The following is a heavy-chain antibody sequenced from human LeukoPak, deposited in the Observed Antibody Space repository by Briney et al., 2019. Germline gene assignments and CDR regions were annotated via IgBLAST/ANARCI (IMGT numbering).Heavy chain of an antibody. CDR1: GGSISSYY. J-gene: IGHJ4*02. Sequence: PSETLSLTCTVSGGSISSYYWSWIRQPPGKGLEWIGYTYYSGSTSYNPSLKSRVTISLDTSKNQFSLKLSSVTAADTAVYYCARGPRVYCSGGSCYYLDYWGQGTLVTVSS. CDR2: TYYSGST. CDR3: ARGPRVYCSGGSCYYLDY. D-gene: IGHD2-15*01. V-gene: IGHV4-59*01.